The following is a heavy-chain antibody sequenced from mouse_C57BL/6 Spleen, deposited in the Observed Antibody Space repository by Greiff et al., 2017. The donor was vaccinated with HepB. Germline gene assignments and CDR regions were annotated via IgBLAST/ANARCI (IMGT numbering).Heavy chain of an antibody. V-gene: IGHV5-4*01. J-gene: IGHJ1*03. D-gene: IGHD6-1*01. Sequence: EVQVVESGGGLVKPGGSLKLSCAASGFTFSSYAMSWVRQTPEKRLEWVATISDGGSYTYYPDNVKGRFTISRDNAKNNLYLQMSHLKSEDTAMYYCARDRVKQPRGYFDVWGTGTTVTVSS. CDR3: ARDRVKQPRGYFDV. CDR1: GFTFSSYA. CDR2: ISDGGSYT.